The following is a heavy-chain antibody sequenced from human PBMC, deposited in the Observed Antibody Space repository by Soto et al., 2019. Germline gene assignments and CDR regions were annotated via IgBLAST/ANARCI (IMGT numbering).Heavy chain of an antibody. CDR2: IYYSGTT. Sequence: SETLSLTCAVSGYSISSSNWWGWIRQPPGKGLEWIGYIYYSGTTYYNPSLKSRVTMSVDTSKNQFSLQMNSLRAEDTAVYYCARLRLKGYFDYWGQGTLVTVS. J-gene: IGHJ4*02. V-gene: IGHV4-28*01. CDR1: GYSISSSNW. CDR3: ARLRLKGYFDY.